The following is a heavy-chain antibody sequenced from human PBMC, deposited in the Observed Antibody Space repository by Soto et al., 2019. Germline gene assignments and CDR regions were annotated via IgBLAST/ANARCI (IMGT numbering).Heavy chain of an antibody. CDR3: AREQYSSSWYSADGVGY. D-gene: IGHD6-13*01. J-gene: IGHJ4*02. V-gene: IGHV1-3*01. CDR2: INAGNGNT. CDR1: GYTFTSYA. Sequence: ASVKVSCKASGYTFTSYAMHWVRQAPGQRLEWMGWINAGNGNTKYSQKFQGRVTITRDTSASTAYMELGSLRSEDTAVYYCAREQYSSSWYSADGVGYWGQGTLVTVSS.